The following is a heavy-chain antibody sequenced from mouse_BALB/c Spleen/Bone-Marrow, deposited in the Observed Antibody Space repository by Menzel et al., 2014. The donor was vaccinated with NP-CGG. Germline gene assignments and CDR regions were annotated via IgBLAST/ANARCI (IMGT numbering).Heavy chain of an antibody. V-gene: IGHV7-3*02. J-gene: IGHJ1*01. CDR3: ARDENVGIYWYFDV. CDR2: IRNKANGYTT. CDR1: GFTFTDYY. Sequence: EVKLVESGGGSVQPGGSLRLSCATSGFTFTDYYMSWVRQPPGKALEWLGFIRNKANGYTTEYSASVKGRFTISSDNSQRILYLQMNTLRAEDSATYYCARDENVGIYWYFDVWGAGTTVIVSS.